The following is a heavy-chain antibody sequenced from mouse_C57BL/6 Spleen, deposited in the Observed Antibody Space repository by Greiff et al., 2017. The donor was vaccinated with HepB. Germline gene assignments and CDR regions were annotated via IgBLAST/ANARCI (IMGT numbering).Heavy chain of an antibody. CDR3: AREGYYYGSSWFAY. D-gene: IGHD1-1*01. Sequence: QVQLQHSGPELVKPGASVKISCKASGYAFSSSWMNWVKQRPGKGLEWIGRIYPGDGDTNYNGKFKGKATLTADKSSSTAYMQLSSLTSEDSAVYFCAREGYYYGSSWFAYWGQGTLVTVSA. CDR2: IYPGDGDT. J-gene: IGHJ3*01. CDR1: GYAFSSSW. V-gene: IGHV1-82*01.